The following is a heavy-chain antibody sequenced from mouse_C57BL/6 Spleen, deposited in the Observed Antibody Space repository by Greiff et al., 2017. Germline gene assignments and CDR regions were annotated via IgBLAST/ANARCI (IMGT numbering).Heavy chain of an antibody. CDR2: INPSNGGT. J-gene: IGHJ1*03. CDR1: GYTFTSYW. V-gene: IGHV1-53*01. CDR3: AISWYEYENWYFDV. D-gene: IGHD2-4*01. Sequence: QVHVKQPGTELVKPGASVKLSCKASGYTFTSYWMHWVKQRPGQGLEWIGTINPSNGGTNYNEKFKSKATLTVDKSSSTAYMQLSSLTSEDSAVYYCAISWYEYENWYFDVWGTGTTVTVSS.